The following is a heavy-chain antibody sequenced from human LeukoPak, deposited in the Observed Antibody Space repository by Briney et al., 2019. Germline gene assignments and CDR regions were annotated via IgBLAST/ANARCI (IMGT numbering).Heavy chain of an antibody. V-gene: IGHV1-69*05. Sequence: ASVKVSCKASGGTFSSYAISWVRQAPGQGLGWMGGIIPIFGTANYAQKFQGRVTITTDESTSTAYMELSSLRSEDTAVYYCARPNSDFWSGYYTVWFDPWGQGTLVTVSS. CDR1: GGTFSSYA. J-gene: IGHJ5*02. D-gene: IGHD3-3*01. CDR2: IIPIFGTA. CDR3: ARPNSDFWSGYYTVWFDP.